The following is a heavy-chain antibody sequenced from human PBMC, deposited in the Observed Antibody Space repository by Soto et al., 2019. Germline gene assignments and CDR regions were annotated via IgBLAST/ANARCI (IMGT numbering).Heavy chain of an antibody. J-gene: IGHJ4*02. V-gene: IGHV1-18*01. D-gene: IGHD6-13*01. Sequence: EASVKVSCKASGYTFTSYGISWVRQAPGQGLEWMGWISAYNGNTNYAQKLQGRVTMTTDTSTSTAYMELRSLRSDDTAVYYCARVSAAGTVTPHTTPHFDYWGQGTLVTVSS. CDR3: ARVSAAGTVTPHTTPHFDY. CDR2: ISAYNGNT. CDR1: GYTFTSYG.